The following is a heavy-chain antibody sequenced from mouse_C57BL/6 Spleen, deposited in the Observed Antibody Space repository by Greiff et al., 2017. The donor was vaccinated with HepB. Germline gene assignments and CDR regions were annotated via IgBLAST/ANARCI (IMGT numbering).Heavy chain of an antibody. CDR2: IDPNSGGT. D-gene: IGHD1-1*01. V-gene: IGHV1-62-3*01. Sequence: QVQLQQPGAELVKPGASVKLSCKASGYTFTSYWMHWVQQRPGLGLEWIGRIDPNSGGTKYNAKFKSKATLTVDKPSSTAYMHLSSLTSQASAVYYCASPPYYGSSFSYWYFDVWGTGTTVTVSS. CDR3: ASPPYYGSSFSYWYFDV. J-gene: IGHJ1*03. CDR1: GYTFTSYW.